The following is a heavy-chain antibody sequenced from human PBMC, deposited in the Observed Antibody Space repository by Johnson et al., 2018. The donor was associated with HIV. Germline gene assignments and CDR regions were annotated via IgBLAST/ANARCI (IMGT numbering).Heavy chain of an antibody. D-gene: IGHD1-26*01. CDR3: ARPEWELDGFDI. V-gene: IGHV3-30-3*01. J-gene: IGHJ3*02. Sequence: QVQLVESGGGVVQPGRSLRLSCAASGFTFTTYSMHWVRQAPGTGLEWVAVISYDGSNKYYADSVKGRFTISRDNAKNTLYLQMNSLRAEDTAVYYCARPEWELDGFDIWGQGTMVTVSS. CDR2: ISYDGSNK. CDR1: GFTFTTYS.